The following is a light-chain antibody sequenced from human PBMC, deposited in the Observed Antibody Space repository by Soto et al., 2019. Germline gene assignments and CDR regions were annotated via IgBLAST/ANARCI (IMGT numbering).Light chain of an antibody. CDR3: QQYGGSPRT. V-gene: IGKV3-20*01. J-gene: IGKJ1*01. CDR1: QSVSSSY. Sequence: EIVFRQSPGTLSFSPGERATLSCRASQSVSSSYLAWYQQKPGQAPRLLIHDASSRATGIPDRFSGSGSGTDFTLTISRLEPEDFAVYYCQQYGGSPRTFGQGTKVDI. CDR2: DAS.